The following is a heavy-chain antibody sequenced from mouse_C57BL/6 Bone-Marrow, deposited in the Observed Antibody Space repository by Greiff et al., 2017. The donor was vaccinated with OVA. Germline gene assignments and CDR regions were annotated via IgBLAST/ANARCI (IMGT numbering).Heavy chain of an antibody. CDR3: AGEDYGSSWDFEV. Sequence: EVQLQQSGPELVKPGDSVKISCKASGYSFTGYFMNWVMQSHGKSLEWIGRINPYNGDTFYNQKFKGKATLTVDKSSSTAHMELRSLTSEDAAVYYCAGEDYGSSWDFEVWGTGTTVTVSS. D-gene: IGHD1-1*01. V-gene: IGHV1-20*01. CDR1: GYSFTGYF. CDR2: INPYNGDT. J-gene: IGHJ1*03.